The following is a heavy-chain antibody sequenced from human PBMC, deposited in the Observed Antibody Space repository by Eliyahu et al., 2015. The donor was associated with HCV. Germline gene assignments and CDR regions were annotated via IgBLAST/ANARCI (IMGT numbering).Heavy chain of an antibody. Sequence: EVQLLESGGGLVQPGGSLRLSCAASGXTFSSYAXXWVRQAPGKGLEWLAAISANSDSLFHADPVKGRFTVSRDNFKSSLYLQMDSLRAEDTAVYYCARETGHPPYFDFWGQGTLVTVSS. J-gene: IGHJ4*02. D-gene: IGHD1-14*01. V-gene: IGHV3-23*01. CDR3: ARETGHPPYFDF. CDR2: ISANSDSL. CDR1: GXTFSSYA.